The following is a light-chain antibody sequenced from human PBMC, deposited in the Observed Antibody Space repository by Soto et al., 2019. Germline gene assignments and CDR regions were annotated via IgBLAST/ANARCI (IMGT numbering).Light chain of an antibody. CDR3: YSYTASDIWV. Sequence: QSALTQPRSVSGSPGQSVTISCTGTNSDVGRYNFVSWYQQLPGKAPKLLISAVSQRPSGVPDRFSGSKSGNTASLTISGLQADCEGDYFCYSYTASDIWVFGGGTKLTVL. CDR2: AVS. V-gene: IGLV2-11*01. CDR1: NSDVGRYNF. J-gene: IGLJ3*02.